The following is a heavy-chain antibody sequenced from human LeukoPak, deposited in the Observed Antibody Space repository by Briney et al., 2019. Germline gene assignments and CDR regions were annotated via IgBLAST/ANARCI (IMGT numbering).Heavy chain of an antibody. V-gene: IGHV4-59*12. Sequence: SETLSLTCSVSGGSIISYYWSWIRQPPGKGLEWIGYFHNTGSTNYNPSLKSRVTISVDKSKNQFSLKLSSVTAADTAVYYCARDLHYYDSSGYYGFFDYWGQGTLVTVSS. CDR3: ARDLHYYDSSGYYGFFDY. CDR2: FHNTGST. CDR1: GGSIISYY. J-gene: IGHJ4*02. D-gene: IGHD3-22*01.